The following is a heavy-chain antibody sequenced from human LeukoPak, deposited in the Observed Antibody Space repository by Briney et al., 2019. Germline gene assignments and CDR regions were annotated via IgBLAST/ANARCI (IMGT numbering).Heavy chain of an antibody. J-gene: IGHJ3*02. CDR3: ARDRGYSYGYDAFDI. CDR2: IYYSGST. CDR1: GGSISSYY. Sequence: SETLSLTCAVSGGSISSYYWSWIRQPPGKGLEWIGYIYYSGSTNYNPSLKSRVTISVDTSKNQFSLKLSSVTAADTAVYYCARDRGYSYGYDAFDIWGQGTMVTVSS. V-gene: IGHV4-59*01. D-gene: IGHD5-18*01.